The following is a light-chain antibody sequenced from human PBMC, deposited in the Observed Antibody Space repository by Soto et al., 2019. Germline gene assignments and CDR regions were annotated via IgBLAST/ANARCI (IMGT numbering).Light chain of an antibody. Sequence: IVLTQSPATLSLSPGERATLSCRASQSVTTFLAWYQQKPGQAPRLLIYDASNRATGIPARFSGSGSGTDFTLTISSPESEDFAVYYCQQRSNWPPVITFGGGTKVEIK. CDR1: QSVTTF. CDR3: QQRSNWPPVIT. CDR2: DAS. J-gene: IGKJ4*01. V-gene: IGKV3-11*01.